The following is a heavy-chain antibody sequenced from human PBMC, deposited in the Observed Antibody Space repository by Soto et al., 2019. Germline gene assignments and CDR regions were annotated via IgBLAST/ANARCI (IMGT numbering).Heavy chain of an antibody. Sequence: QLQLQESGSGLVKPSQTLSLTCAVPGGSFTRVVYSGSGFRQPPGKGLEWIGYIYHSGSTYYNSSLKSRVTISVDRSKNQFSLKLSSVTAADTAVYYCARVPTPWGQGTLVTVSS. CDR2: IYHSGST. CDR1: GGSFTRVVYS. CDR3: ARVPTP. J-gene: IGHJ5*02. D-gene: IGHD2-2*01. V-gene: IGHV4-30-2*01.